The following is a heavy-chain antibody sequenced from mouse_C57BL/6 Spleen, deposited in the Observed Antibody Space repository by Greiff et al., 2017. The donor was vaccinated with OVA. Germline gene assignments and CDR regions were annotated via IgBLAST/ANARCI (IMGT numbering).Heavy chain of an antibody. CDR1: GCTFTSYW. D-gene: IGHD1-1*01. V-gene: IGHV1-50*01. J-gene: IGHJ2*01. Sequence: QVQLQQPGAELVKPGASVKLSCKASGCTFTSYWMQWVKQRPGQGLEWIGEIDPSDSYTNYNQKFKGKATLTVDTSSSTAYMQLSSLTSEDSAVYYCGRGGSNCFDYWGQGTTLTVSS. CDR3: GRGGSNCFDY. CDR2: IDPSDSYT.